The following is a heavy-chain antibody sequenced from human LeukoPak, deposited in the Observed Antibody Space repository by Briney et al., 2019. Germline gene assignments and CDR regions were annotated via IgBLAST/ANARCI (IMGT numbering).Heavy chain of an antibody. Sequence: GGSLRLSCAASGLTFSDYYMSWIRQAPGKGLEWVSYVSSSGSTTHYADSVKGRFTISRDNAKNSLYLQMNSLRAEDTAVYYCARDSPDYSIGYYYYGMDVWGQGTTVTVSS. J-gene: IGHJ6*02. CDR1: GLTFSDYY. CDR2: VSSSGSTT. CDR3: ARDSPDYSIGYYYYGMDV. D-gene: IGHD4-11*01. V-gene: IGHV3-11*01.